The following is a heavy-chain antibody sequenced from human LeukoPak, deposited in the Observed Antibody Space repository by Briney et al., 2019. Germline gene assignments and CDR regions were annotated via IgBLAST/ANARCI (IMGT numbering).Heavy chain of an antibody. D-gene: IGHD3-3*01. J-gene: IGHJ4*02. CDR2: ISSTGNTV. V-gene: IGHV3-48*03. CDR1: GFTFSSYE. CDR3: ARDLRFLEWLFSD. Sequence: AGGSLRLSCAASGFTFSSYEMNWVRQAPGQGLEWVAYISSTGNTVHYAGSVKGRFTISRDNAKNSLYLQMNRLRAEDTAVYYCARDLRFLEWLFSDWGQGTLVTVSS.